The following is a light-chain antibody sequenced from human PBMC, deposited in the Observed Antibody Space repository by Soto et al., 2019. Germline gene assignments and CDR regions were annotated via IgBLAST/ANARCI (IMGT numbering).Light chain of an antibody. CDR3: QTWGTGFQF. J-gene: IGLJ2*01. CDR1: SGHSSYA. V-gene: IGLV4-69*01. Sequence: QLVLTQSPSASASLGASVKLTCTLSSGHSSYAIAWHQKQPGKGPRYLMDLNNDGSHTKGDGIPDRFSGSSSGADRYLIISRLQSEHEADYHCQTWGTGFQFFGGGAKLTVL. CDR2: LNNDGSH.